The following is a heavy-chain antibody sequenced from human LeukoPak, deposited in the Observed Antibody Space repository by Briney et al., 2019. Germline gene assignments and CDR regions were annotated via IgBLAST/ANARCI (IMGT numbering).Heavy chain of an antibody. CDR2: MHSSGIT. Sequence: SETLSLTCTVSGGSISGYYWTWIRQSPVKGLEWIGHMHSSGITSFNPSLKSRVTISVDKSKNQFSLKLSSVTAADTAVYYCARVSGMYYFDYWGQGTLVTVSS. V-gene: IGHV4-59*12. CDR3: ARVSGMYYFDY. J-gene: IGHJ4*02. CDR1: GGSISGYY.